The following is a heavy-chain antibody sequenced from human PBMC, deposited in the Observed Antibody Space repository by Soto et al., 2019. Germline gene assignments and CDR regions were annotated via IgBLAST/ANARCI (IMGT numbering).Heavy chain of an antibody. CDR3: AGSRKGYCSGGSCHYVDY. CDR2: IIPIFGTA. D-gene: IGHD2-15*01. V-gene: IGHV1-69*13. CDR1: GYTFTGYY. J-gene: IGHJ4*02. Sequence: ASVKVSCKASGYTFTGYYMHWLLQAPGQGLEWMGGIIPIFGTANYAQKFQGRVTITADESTSTAYMELSSLRSEDTAVYYCAGSRKGYCSGGSCHYVDYWGQGTLVTVSS.